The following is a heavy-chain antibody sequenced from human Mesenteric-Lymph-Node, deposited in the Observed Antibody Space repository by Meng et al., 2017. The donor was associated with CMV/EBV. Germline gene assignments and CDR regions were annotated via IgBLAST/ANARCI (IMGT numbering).Heavy chain of an antibody. CDR2: IYSGGST. J-gene: IGHJ4*02. Sequence: SCEVSDFTVSTNYMSWVRQAPGKGLEWVAVIYSGGSTYYADSVKGRFTISRDNSKNTVYLQMNSLRDDDTAVYYCAGDYYSSGSYWRYWGQGTLVTVSS. D-gene: IGHD3-10*01. CDR1: DFTVSTNY. CDR3: AGDYYSSGSYWRY. V-gene: IGHV3-53*01.